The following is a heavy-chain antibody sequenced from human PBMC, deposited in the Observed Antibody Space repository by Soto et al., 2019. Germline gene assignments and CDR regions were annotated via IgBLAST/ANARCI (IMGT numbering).Heavy chain of an antibody. CDR3: ANLPLYGSGFDC. V-gene: IGHV3-9*01. D-gene: IGHD3-10*01. J-gene: IGHJ4*02. CDR2: ISWNGAAT. CDR1: GSTFDGYA. Sequence: EAQLVESGGGLVQPGRSLRLSCVASGSTFDGYAIHWVRQAPGKGLEWVSGISWNGAATGYADYVKGRFTISRDNAKNPLYLQMSSLRSEDTAIYYCANLPLYGSGFDCWGQGTLVTVSS.